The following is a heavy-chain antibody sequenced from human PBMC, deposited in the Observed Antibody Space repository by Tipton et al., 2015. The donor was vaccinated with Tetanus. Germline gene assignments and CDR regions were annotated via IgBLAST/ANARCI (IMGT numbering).Heavy chain of an antibody. J-gene: IGHJ6*02. Sequence: SLRLSCAASGFTFSSYSMNWVRQAPGKGLEWVSYISRSSSTIYYADSVKGRFTISRDNAKNSLYLQMNSLRDEDTAVYYCARDRLWFGELSHYYYYGMDVWGQGTTVTVSS. V-gene: IGHV3-48*02. CDR2: ISRSSSTI. CDR3: ARDRLWFGELSHYYYYGMDV. CDR1: GFTFSSYS. D-gene: IGHD3-10*01.